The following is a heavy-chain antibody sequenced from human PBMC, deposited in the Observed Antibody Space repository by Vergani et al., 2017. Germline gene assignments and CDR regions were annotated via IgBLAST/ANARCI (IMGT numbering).Heavy chain of an antibody. D-gene: IGHD2-2*01. J-gene: IGHJ4*02. CDR1: GFTFSSYG. V-gene: IGHV3-33*01. Sequence: VQLVESGGGLVQPGRSLRLSCAASGFTFSSYGMHWVRQAPGKGLEWVAVIWYDGSDKYYADSVKGRFTISRDNSKNTLYLQMNSLRAEDTAVYYCARSPNPYYCSSTSCSQGVGYWGQGTLVTVSS. CDR2: IWYDGSDK. CDR3: ARSPNPYYCSSTSCSQGVGY.